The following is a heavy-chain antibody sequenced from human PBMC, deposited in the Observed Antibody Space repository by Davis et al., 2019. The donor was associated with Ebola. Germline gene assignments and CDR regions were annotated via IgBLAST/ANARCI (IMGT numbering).Heavy chain of an antibody. CDR1: GFTFRNFA. D-gene: IGHD2/OR15-2a*01. CDR3: VKDPGRNSDYPEIWYYFDS. Sequence: PGGSLRLSCSASGFTFRNFAMHWVRQAPGKGLEFVSAINGYGGTTYYADSVKGRFTISRDNFKNTLYLQMSSLRAEDTAVYYCVKDPGRNSDYPEIWYYFDSWGQGTLVTVSS. J-gene: IGHJ4*02. V-gene: IGHV3-64D*06. CDR2: INGYGGTT.